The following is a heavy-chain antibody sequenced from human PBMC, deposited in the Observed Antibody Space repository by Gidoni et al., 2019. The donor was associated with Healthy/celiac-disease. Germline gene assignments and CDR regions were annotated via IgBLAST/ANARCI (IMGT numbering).Heavy chain of an antibody. CDR1: GFTFSSYA. CDR2: ISGSGGST. V-gene: IGHV3-23*04. D-gene: IGHD2-2*01. Sequence: EVQLVESGGGLVQTGGAVRRSGAASGFTFSSYAMCWVRQAPGKGLEWFSAISGSGGSTYSADSVTGRFTISRDNSKNTLYLQMNSLRAEDTAVYYCAKDLGVVPAAVDYWGQGTLVTVSS. J-gene: IGHJ4*02. CDR3: AKDLGVVPAAVDY.